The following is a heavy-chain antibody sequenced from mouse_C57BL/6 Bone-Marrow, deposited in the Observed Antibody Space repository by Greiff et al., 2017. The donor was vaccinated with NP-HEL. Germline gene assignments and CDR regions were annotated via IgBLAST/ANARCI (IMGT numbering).Heavy chain of an antibody. J-gene: IGHJ2*01. V-gene: IGHV1-55*01. CDR1: GYTFTSYW. CDR2: IYPGSGST. D-gene: IGHD1-1*01. CDR3: ARCRSTVDY. Sequence: QVQLQQPGAELVKPGASVKMSCKASGYTFTSYWITWVKQRPGQGLEWIGDIYPGSGSTNYNEKFKSKATLTGDTSSSTAYMQLSSLTSEDSAVYYCARCRSTVDYWGQGTTLTVSS.